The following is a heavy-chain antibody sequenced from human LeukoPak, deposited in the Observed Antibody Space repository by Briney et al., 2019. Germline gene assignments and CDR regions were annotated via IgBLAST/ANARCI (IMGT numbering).Heavy chain of an antibody. D-gene: IGHD4-17*01. J-gene: IGHJ4*02. V-gene: IGHV4-39*07. CDR2: IYYSGST. CDR1: GGSISSSYY. CDR3: ARGNDYGDFTPFDY. Sequence: PSETLSLTCTVSGGSISSSYYWGWIRQPPGKGLEWIGSIYYSGSTYYNPSLKSRVTISVDTSKNQFSLKLSSVTAADTAVYYCARGNDYGDFTPFDYWGQGTLVTVSS.